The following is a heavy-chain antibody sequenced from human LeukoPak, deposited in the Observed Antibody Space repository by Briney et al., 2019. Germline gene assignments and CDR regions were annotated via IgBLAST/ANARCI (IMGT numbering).Heavy chain of an antibody. V-gene: IGHV3-23*01. Sequence: PWGSLRLSCAASGFTFSSYAMSWVRQAPGEGLEWVSAISGSGGSTYYADSVKGRFTISRDNAKNSLYLQMNSLRAEDTAVYYCARDVFITIFGVVPFFVDPWGQGTLVTVSS. J-gene: IGHJ5*02. CDR1: GFTFSSYA. D-gene: IGHD3-3*01. CDR2: ISGSGGST. CDR3: ARDVFITIFGVVPFFVDP.